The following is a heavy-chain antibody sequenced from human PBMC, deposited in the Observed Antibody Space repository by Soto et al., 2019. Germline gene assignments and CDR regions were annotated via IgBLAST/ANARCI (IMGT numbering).Heavy chain of an antibody. CDR3: AKAGAGSTYGYYFDS. Sequence: GGSLRLSCVVSGFTFSSYGMSWVRQAPGEGLEWVSGISTSGVITHYADSVKGRFSISRDNSKDTLYLQMNSLRVEDTAVYYCAKAGAGSTYGYYFDSWGQGALVTVSS. V-gene: IGHV3-23*01. CDR1: GFTFSSYG. J-gene: IGHJ4*02. CDR2: ISTSGVIT. D-gene: IGHD5-18*01.